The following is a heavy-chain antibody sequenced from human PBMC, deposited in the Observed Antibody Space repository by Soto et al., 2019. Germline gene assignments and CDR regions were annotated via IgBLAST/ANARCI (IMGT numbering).Heavy chain of an antibody. V-gene: IGHV1-2*04. CDR3: ARDGLGVVSYYYYIDV. D-gene: IGHD3-3*01. J-gene: IGHJ6*03. Sequence: ASVKVSCKASGYTFTGYYMHWVRQAPGQELEWMGWINPNSGGTNYAQKFQGWVTMTRDTSISTAYMELSRLRSDDTAVYYCARDGLGVVSYYYYIDVWGKGTTVTVSS. CDR1: GYTFTGYY. CDR2: INPNSGGT.